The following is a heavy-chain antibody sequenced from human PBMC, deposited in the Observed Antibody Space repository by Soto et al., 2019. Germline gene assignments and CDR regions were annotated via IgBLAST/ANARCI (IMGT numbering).Heavy chain of an antibody. CDR2: VISDGNTI. J-gene: IGHJ5*02. CDR3: ATAEVDH. V-gene: IGHV3-74*01. Sequence: GGSLRLSCAASGFTFGNHWMHCVRQAPGKGLEWVSRVISDGNTIDYADSVKGRFTVSRDNAKSTLYLQMNSLRAEDTAVYYCATAEVDHWGPGTLVTAPQ. CDR1: GFTFGNHW.